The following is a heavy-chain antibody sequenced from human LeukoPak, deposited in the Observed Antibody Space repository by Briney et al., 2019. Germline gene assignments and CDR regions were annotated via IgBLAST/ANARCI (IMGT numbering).Heavy chain of an antibody. V-gene: IGHV3-20*04. CDR2: ISWKGETI. J-gene: IGHJ3*02. Sequence: PGGSLRLSCAASGFTFSSYSMNWVRQAPGKGLEWVSGISWKGETIGYADSVKGRFTISKDNAKNSLYLQMNSLRAEDTAVYYCARDRRASYYDSSGYYPTGDAFDIWGQGTMVTVSS. CDR3: ARDRRASYYDSSGYYPTGDAFDI. CDR1: GFTFSSYS. D-gene: IGHD3-22*01.